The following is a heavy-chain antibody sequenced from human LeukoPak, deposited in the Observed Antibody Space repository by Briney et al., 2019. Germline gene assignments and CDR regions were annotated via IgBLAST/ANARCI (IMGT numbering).Heavy chain of an antibody. V-gene: IGHV1-69*01. Sequence: GSSVKVFCKASGGTFSSYAISWVRQAPGQGLEWMGGIIPIFGTANYAQKFQGRVTITADESTSTAYMELSSLRSEDTAVYYCARDRSRNYDFWSGYLGYFDYWGQGTLVTVSS. J-gene: IGHJ4*02. CDR1: GGTFSSYA. CDR3: ARDRSRNYDFWSGYLGYFDY. D-gene: IGHD3-3*01. CDR2: IIPIFGTA.